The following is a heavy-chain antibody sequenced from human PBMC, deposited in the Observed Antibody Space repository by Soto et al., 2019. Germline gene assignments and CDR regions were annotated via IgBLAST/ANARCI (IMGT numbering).Heavy chain of an antibody. D-gene: IGHD6-19*01. V-gene: IGHV3-30*18. CDR3: AKVGMSWSSGSYFDY. CDR1: GFTFTTYG. CDR2: ISYDGSNK. J-gene: IGHJ4*02. Sequence: GGSLRLSCAASGFTFTTYGMNWVRQAPGKGLEWVAVISYDGSNKYYADSVKGRFTISRDNSKNTLYLQMNSLRAEDTAVYYCAKVGMSWSSGSYFDYWGQGTLVTVSS.